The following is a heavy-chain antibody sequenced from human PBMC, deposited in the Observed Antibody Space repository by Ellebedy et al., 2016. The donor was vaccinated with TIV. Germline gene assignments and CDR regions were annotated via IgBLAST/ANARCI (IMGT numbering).Heavy chain of an antibody. D-gene: IGHD3-10*01. Sequence: KVSCKASGYNFTNYWIGWVRQMPGKGLEWMGIIYPGDSHTTYSPSFRGQVLISADKSVNTAFLHWSSLQASDTAVYYCARPSAGAFDYWGQGTLVTVSS. J-gene: IGHJ4*02. CDR1: GYNFTNYW. CDR2: IYPGDSHT. CDR3: ARPSAGAFDY. V-gene: IGHV5-51*01.